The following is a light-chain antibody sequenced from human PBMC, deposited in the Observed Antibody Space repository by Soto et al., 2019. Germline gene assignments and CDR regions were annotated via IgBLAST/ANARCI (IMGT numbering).Light chain of an antibody. CDR1: QSISTY. Sequence: DIQMTQSPSSLSASVGDRVIITCRASQSISTYLHWYQQKPGKAPKLLIYAASSLQSGVPSRLSGSGSGTDFTLTISSLQPEDFATYYCQQSYSTPLTFGGGTKVEIK. V-gene: IGKV1-39*01. CDR3: QQSYSTPLT. J-gene: IGKJ4*01. CDR2: AAS.